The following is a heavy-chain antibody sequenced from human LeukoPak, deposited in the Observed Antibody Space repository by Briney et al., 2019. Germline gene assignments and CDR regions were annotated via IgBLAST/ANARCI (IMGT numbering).Heavy chain of an antibody. D-gene: IGHD6-19*01. J-gene: IGHJ2*01. V-gene: IGHV4-39*01. CDR1: GGSISSSGYY. Sequence: SETLSLTCTVSGGSISSSGYYWGWIRQPPGKGLEWIGNIYYSGSTSYNPSLKSRVTISVDTSKNQFSLKLSSVTAADTAVYYYARLIAVAGADWYFDLWGRGTLVTVSS. CDR2: IYYSGST. CDR3: ARLIAVAGADWYFDL.